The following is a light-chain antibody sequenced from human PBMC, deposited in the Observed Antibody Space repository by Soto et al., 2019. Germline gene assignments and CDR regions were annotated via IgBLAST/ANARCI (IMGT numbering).Light chain of an antibody. V-gene: IGLV1-44*01. Sequence: QLVLTQPPSASGTPGQRVIISCSGSSSNIGSNTVNWYQQLPGAAPKLLIQSNNQRPSGVPDRFSGSQSGTSASLAISGLXXXXXXXYYCAVWDDSLNGYVFGTGTKLTVL. CDR2: SNN. CDR3: AVWDDSLNGYV. J-gene: IGLJ1*01. CDR1: SSNIGSNT.